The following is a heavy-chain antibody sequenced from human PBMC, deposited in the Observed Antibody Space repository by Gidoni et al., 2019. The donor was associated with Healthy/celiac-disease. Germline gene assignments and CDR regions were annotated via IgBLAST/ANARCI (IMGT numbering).Heavy chain of an antibody. V-gene: IGHV3-21*01. D-gene: IGHD7-27*01. Sequence: EVQLVESGGGLVKPGGSLRLSCAASGFTFSSYSMNWVRQAPGKGLEWFSSISSSSSYIYYADSVKGRFTISRDNAKNSLYLQMNSLRAEDTAVYYCARDTNWGTGGFDPWGQGTLVTVSS. CDR3: ARDTNWGTGGFDP. J-gene: IGHJ5*02. CDR2: ISSSSSYI. CDR1: GFTFSSYS.